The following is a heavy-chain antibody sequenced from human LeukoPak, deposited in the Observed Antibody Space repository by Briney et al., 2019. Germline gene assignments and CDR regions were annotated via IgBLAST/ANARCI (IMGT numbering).Heavy chain of an antibody. CDR2: ISYDGSNK. V-gene: IGHV3-30-3*01. J-gene: IGHJ4*02. CDR1: GFTFSSYA. D-gene: IGHD2-8*01. Sequence: GGSLKLSCAACGFTFSSYAMHWVRQAPGKGLEWVAVISYDGSNKYYADSVKGRFTISRDNSKNTLYLQMNSLRAEDTAVYYCASEVMVYAIEVSYDYWGQGTLVTVSS. CDR3: ASEVMVYAIEVSYDY.